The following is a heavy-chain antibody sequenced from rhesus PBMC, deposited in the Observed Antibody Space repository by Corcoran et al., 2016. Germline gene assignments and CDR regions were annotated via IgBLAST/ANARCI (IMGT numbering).Heavy chain of an antibody. V-gene: IGHV4-169*01. J-gene: IGHJ4*01. CDR2: IYGSSIST. Sequence: QLQLQESGPGLVKPSETLSVTCAVSGGSISSSYWSWIRQAPGKGLEWIGYIYGSSISTNYNPSLNSRLTLSVDTSKKQLSRKLSSVTTAETAVYYCARAERQLERGGYYCDYWGQGVLVTVSS. D-gene: IGHD6-25*01. CDR1: GGSISSSY. CDR3: ARAERQLERGGYYCDY.